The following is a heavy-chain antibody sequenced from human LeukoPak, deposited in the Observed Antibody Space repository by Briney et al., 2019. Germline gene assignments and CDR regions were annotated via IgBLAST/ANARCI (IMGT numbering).Heavy chain of an antibody. CDR3: ARDSGSYQLGQTFDY. J-gene: IGHJ4*02. CDR1: GFTVSSNY. Sequence: PGGSLRLSCAASGFTVSSNYMSWVRQAPGKGLEWVSVIYSGGSTYYADSVKGRSTISRDNSKNTLYLQMNSLRAEDTAVYYCARDSGSYQLGQTFDYWGQGTLVTVSS. D-gene: IGHD1-26*01. V-gene: IGHV3-66*02. CDR2: IYSGGST.